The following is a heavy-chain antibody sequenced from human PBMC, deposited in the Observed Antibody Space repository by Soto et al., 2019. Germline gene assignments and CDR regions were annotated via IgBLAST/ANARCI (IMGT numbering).Heavy chain of an antibody. CDR1: GFTFDNYA. J-gene: IGHJ3*02. CDR2: ISASGHST. CDR3: AKDPNGNYVDGFEM. V-gene: IGHV3-23*01. Sequence: EVHLLESGGGLVQPGGSLRLSCAGSGFTFDNYAMSWVRQTPGKGLEWVSGISASGHSTYYGNSVKGRFIISRDNPKNTLSLQMSSLRAEDTAIYFCAKDPNGNYVDGFEMCGPGTMVTVSP. D-gene: IGHD1-7*01.